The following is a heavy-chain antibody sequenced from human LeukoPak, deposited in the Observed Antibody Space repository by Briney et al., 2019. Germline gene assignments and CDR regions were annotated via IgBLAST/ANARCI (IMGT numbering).Heavy chain of an antibody. CDR1: GGSISSSNW. CDR2: IYHSGST. J-gene: IGHJ3*02. CDR3: AREHFNDFWSSPNDAFDI. D-gene: IGHD3-3*01. Sequence: PSETLSLTCAVSGGSISSSNWWSWVRQPPGKGLEWIGEIYHSGSTNYNPSLKSRVTISVDKSKNQFSLKLSSVTAADTAVYYCAREHFNDFWSSPNDAFDIWGQGTMVTVSS. V-gene: IGHV4-4*02.